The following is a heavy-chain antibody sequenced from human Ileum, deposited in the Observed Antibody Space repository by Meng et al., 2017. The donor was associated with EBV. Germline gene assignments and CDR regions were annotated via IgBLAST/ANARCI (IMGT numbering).Heavy chain of an antibody. CDR1: GDSIRSDIW. V-gene: IGHV4-4*03. Sequence: QLQLQQSGPGLVKPPGPPSLTSTGSGDSIRSDIWWSWVRQPPGKGLEWSGEVYHRGDTNYNPSLKSRVDISVDKSKNQFYLSLFSVTAADTAVYYCGRDQGRELVNHWGQGTLVTVSS. D-gene: IGHD1-1*01. CDR2: VYHRGDT. CDR3: GRDQGRELVNH. J-gene: IGHJ4*02.